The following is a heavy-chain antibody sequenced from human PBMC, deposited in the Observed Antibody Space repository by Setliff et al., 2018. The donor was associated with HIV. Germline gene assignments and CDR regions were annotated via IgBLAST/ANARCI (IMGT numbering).Heavy chain of an antibody. CDR1: GFSFSSYA. D-gene: IGHD6-19*01. V-gene: IGHV3-33*06. CDR2: IFHDGSNK. CDR3: AKADTSGWDY. Sequence: GGSLRLSCAASGFSFSSYAMHWVRQTPGKGLEWVAIIFHDGSNKYYADSVKGRFTISRDNSKNTLYLQMNSLGAEDTAVYYCAKADTSGWDYWGQGTLVTVSS. J-gene: IGHJ4*02.